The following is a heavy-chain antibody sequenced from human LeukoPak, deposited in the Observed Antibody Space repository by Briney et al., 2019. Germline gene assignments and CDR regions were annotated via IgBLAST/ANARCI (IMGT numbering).Heavy chain of an antibody. CDR3: ARGKSYYYDSSGYYPYYFDY. CDR1: GGSFSGYY. Sequence: ASETLSLTCAGYGGSFSGYYWSWLGQPPGKRLFWIGVINHSGSTNYNPSLKSRVTISVDTSKNQFSLKLSSVTAADTAVYYCARGKSYYYDSSGYYPYYFDYWGQGTLVTVSS. V-gene: IGHV4-34*01. CDR2: INHSGST. J-gene: IGHJ4*02. D-gene: IGHD3-22*01.